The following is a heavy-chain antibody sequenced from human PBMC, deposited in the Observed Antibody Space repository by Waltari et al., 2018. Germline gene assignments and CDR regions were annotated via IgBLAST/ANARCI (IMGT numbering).Heavy chain of an antibody. Sequence: VQLQESGPGLVKPSQTLSLTCTVSGGSISSGSYYWSWIRQPAGKGLEWVSVIYSGGSTYYADSVKGRFTISRDNSKNTLYLQMNSLRAEDTAVYYCAREALPLTYCSGGSCYGAFDIWGQGTMVTVSS. CDR1: GGSISSGSYY. CDR3: AREALPLTYCSGGSCYGAFDI. J-gene: IGHJ3*02. CDR2: IYSGGST. V-gene: IGHV3-53*01. D-gene: IGHD2-15*01.